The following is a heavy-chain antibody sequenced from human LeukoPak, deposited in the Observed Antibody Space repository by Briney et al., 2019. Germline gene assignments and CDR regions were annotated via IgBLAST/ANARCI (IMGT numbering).Heavy chain of an antibody. J-gene: IGHJ5*02. D-gene: IGHD3-3*01. CDR2: ISAYNGNT. V-gene: IGHV1-18*01. Sequence: ASVKVSCKASGYTFTSYGISWVRQAPGQGLEWMGWISAYNGNTNYAQKLQGRVTMTTDTSTSTAYMELRSLRSDDTAVYYCARAKKKDVLRFLEWSLNWSDPWGQGTLVTVSS. CDR3: ARAKKKDVLRFLEWSLNWSDP. CDR1: GYTFTSYG.